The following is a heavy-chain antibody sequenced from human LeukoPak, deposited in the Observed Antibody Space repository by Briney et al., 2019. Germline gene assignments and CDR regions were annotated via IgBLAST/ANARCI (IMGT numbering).Heavy chain of an antibody. CDR3: AKHYGSGSYPLIYYYGMDV. J-gene: IGHJ6*02. Sequence: GGSLRLSCAASGFTFSSYAMSWVRQAPGKGLEWVSAISGSGGSTYYADSVKGRFTISRDNSKNTLYLQMNSLRAEDTAVYYCAKHYGSGSYPLIYYYGMDVWGQGALVTVSS. V-gene: IGHV3-23*01. CDR1: GFTFSSYA. CDR2: ISGSGGST. D-gene: IGHD3-10*01.